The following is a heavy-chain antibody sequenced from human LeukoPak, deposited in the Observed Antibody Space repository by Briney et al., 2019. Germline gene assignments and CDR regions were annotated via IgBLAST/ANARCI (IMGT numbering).Heavy chain of an antibody. J-gene: IGHJ6*02. D-gene: IGHD2-21*01. CDR1: GYTFTAYY. CDR3: ARGIVVVSAAWYYYGMDV. V-gene: IGHV1-2*02. CDR2: INPNSGGT. Sequence: GASVKVSCKASGYTFTAYYMHWVRQAPGQGLEWMGWINPNSGGTNYAQNFQGRVTMTRDTSITTAYMELSSLSSDDTAVHYCARGIVVVSAAWYYYGMDVWGQGTTVTVSS.